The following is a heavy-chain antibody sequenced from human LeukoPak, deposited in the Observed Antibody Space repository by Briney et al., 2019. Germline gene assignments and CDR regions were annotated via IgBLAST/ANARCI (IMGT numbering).Heavy chain of an antibody. CDR2: ISGSGDST. D-gene: IGHD1-1*01. CDR3: AKGGLGSGTPLPGAFDI. CDR1: GFTFSTYA. J-gene: IGHJ3*02. Sequence: HPGGSLRLSCAASGFTFSTYAVNWVRQAPGKGLEWVSTISGSGDSTYYADSVKGRFTISRDNSKNTLYLQMNSLRAEDTAVYYCAKGGLGSGTPLPGAFDIWGQGTMVTVSS. V-gene: IGHV3-23*01.